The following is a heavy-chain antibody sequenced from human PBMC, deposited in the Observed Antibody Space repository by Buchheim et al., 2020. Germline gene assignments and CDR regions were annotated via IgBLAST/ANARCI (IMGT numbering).Heavy chain of an antibody. V-gene: IGHV4-61*02. J-gene: IGHJ3*02. Sequence: QVQLQESGPGLVKPSQTLSLTCTVSGGSISSGSYYWSWIRQPAGKGLEWIGRIYTSGSTNYNPSLKSRVPISVDTSKNQFSLKLSSVTAADTAVYYCARVEPGYSGYDFAFDIWGQGT. CDR1: GGSISSGSYY. CDR3: ARVEPGYSGYDFAFDI. CDR2: IYTSGST. D-gene: IGHD5-12*01.